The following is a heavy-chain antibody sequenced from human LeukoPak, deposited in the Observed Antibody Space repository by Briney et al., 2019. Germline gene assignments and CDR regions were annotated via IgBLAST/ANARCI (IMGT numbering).Heavy chain of an antibody. V-gene: IGHV1-46*01. J-gene: IGHJ4*02. CDR1: GYTFTSYY. CDR3: ARDRDSSGFDY. D-gene: IGHD3-22*01. Sequence: ASVKVSCKASGYTFTSYYMHWVRQAPGQGLEWMGIINPSGGSKSYAQKFQGRVTMPRDKSTSTVYMELRSLRSKDTAVYYCARDRDSSGFDYWGQGTLVTVSS. CDR2: INPSGGSK.